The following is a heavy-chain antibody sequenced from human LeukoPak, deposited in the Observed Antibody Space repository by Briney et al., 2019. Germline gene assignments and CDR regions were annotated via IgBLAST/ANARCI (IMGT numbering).Heavy chain of an antibody. CDR3: ATTSIAAAVPGCFHY. D-gene: IGHD6-13*01. V-gene: IGHV3-48*03. CDR1: GFTFSSYE. Sequence: GGSLRLSCEASGFTFSSYEMNWVRQAPGKGLEWVSYISSSGKTIYYADSTKGRFTVSRDNAKNSLYLQMNSLRAEDTAVYYCATTSIAAAVPGCFHYWGQGTLVTVFS. J-gene: IGHJ4*02. CDR2: ISSSGKTI.